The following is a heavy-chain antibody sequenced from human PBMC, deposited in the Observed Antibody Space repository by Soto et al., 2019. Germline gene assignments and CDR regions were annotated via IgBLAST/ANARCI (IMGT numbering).Heavy chain of an antibody. Sequence: EVRLLESGGGLVQPGESLRLSCAASGFTFSNYAMAWVRQAPGKGLEWLSAISDSATDTYYPGSVKGRFTISRDNSKNTLYLQMNSLRADDTAVYYCAKEEEGAADYWGQGTLVTVSS. V-gene: IGHV3-23*01. J-gene: IGHJ4*02. D-gene: IGHD1-26*01. CDR2: ISDSATDT. CDR1: GFTFSNYA. CDR3: AKEEEGAADY.